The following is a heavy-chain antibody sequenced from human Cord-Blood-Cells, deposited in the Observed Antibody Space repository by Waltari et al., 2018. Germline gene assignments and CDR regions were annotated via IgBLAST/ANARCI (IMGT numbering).Heavy chain of an antibody. Sequence: QLQLQESGPGLVKPSETLSLTCTVSGGSISSSSSYWGWIRQPPGKGLEWIGSIYYSGSTYYNPSLKSRVTISVDTSKNQFSMKLSSVTAADTAVYYCATRLITGTDYWGQGTLVTVSS. CDR3: ATRLITGTDY. J-gene: IGHJ4*02. V-gene: IGHV4-39*01. CDR2: IYYSGST. CDR1: GGSISSSSSY. D-gene: IGHD1-20*01.